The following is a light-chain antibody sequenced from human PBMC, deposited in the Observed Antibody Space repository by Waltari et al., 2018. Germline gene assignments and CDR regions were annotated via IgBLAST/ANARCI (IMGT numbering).Light chain of an antibody. CDR3: MQGTHFPRT. CDR2: QIS. V-gene: IGKV2-24*01. CDR1: ENLVHNNGKTY. J-gene: IGKJ1*01. Sequence: VLTQSPLSSPVTLGQPASMSCRSSENLVHNNGKTYLSWLQQRPGQPPRLLVYQISNRFSGVPARFSGSGAGTDFTLTISRVEAGDVGLYYCMQGTHFPRTFGQGTRVEI.